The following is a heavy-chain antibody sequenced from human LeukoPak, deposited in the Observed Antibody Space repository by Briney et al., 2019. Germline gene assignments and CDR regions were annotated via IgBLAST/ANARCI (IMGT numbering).Heavy chain of an antibody. CDR3: AKKRDAFDI. D-gene: IGHD5-24*01. J-gene: IGHJ3*02. CDR2: LTDSGGTT. CDR1: GFTFSSYA. V-gene: IGHV3-23*01. Sequence: SGGSLRLSCVASGFTFSSYATGWVRQAPGKRPEWVSSLTDSGGTTYYVDSVKGRFTISRDNSKNTLYLHMNSLRAEDTAMYYCAKKRDAFDIWGQGTVVAVSS.